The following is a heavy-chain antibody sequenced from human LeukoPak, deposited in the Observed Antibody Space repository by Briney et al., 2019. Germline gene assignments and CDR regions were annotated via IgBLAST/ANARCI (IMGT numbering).Heavy chain of an antibody. J-gene: IGHJ5*02. CDR3: ATGFRHLGGFDP. CDR1: GFTFSSYA. CDR2: ISGSGTNT. Sequence: PGGSLRLSCAASGFTFSSYAMTWVRQAPGKGLEWVSGISGSGTNTYYADSVKGRFTISRDNSKNTLYLQMNSLRAEDTAVYYCATGFRHLGGFDPWGQGTLVTVSS. V-gene: IGHV3-23*01.